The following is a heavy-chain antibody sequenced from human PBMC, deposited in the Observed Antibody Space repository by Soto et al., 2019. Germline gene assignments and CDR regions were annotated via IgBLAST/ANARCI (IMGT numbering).Heavy chain of an antibody. J-gene: IGHJ4*02. CDR2: INHSGSI. Sequence: SETLSLTCAVYGGSFSDYYWTWIRQPPGKGLEWIGEINHSGSINYNPSLKSRVTISVDTSKNQFSLKLTSVTAADTAVYYCAQRDGGAYKYGSGTYYNPNYYFDYWGQGTLVTVSS. CDR3: AQRDGGAYKYGSGTYYNPNYYFDY. CDR1: GGSFSDYY. V-gene: IGHV4-34*01. D-gene: IGHD3-10*01.